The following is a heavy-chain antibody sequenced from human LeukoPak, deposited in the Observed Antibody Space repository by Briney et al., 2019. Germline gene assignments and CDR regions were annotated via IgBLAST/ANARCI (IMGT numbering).Heavy chain of an antibody. V-gene: IGHV3-7*01. Sequence: PGGSLRLSCAVSGFTFSNYWMSWVRQAPGKGLEWVAHIKQDESEKYYVDSVKGRFTISRDNAKNTLYLQMNSLRAEDTAVYYCARDRRRGIAAAGIIDYWGQGTLVTVSS. J-gene: IGHJ4*02. CDR2: IKQDESEK. CDR1: GFTFSNYW. CDR3: ARDRRRGIAAAGIIDY. D-gene: IGHD6-13*01.